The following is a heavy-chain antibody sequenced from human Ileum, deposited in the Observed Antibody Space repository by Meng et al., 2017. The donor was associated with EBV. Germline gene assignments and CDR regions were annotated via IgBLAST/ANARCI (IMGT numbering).Heavy chain of an antibody. CDR1: GFTFSTYW. D-gene: IGHD6-19*01. Sequence: EVELVEWGGGLVQRGGYLILSCAASGFTFSTYWMHWVREPPGKGLVCVSRIKSDESGITYADSVKGRFTISRDNAKNTLSLQMNSLRVEDTAVYYCTTSQYTSGLGYWGQGTLVTVSS. CDR3: TTSQYTSGLGY. J-gene: IGHJ4*02. V-gene: IGHV3-74*01. CDR2: IKSDESGI.